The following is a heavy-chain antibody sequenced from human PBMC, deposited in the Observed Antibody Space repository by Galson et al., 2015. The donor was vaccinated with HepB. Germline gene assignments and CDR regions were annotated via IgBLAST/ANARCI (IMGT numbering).Heavy chain of an antibody. V-gene: IGHV4-34*01. Sequence: SETLSLTCAVYGGSFSGYYWSWIRQPPGKGLEWIGEINHSGSTNYNPSLKSRVTISVDTSKNQFSLKLSSVTAADTAVYYCARELANIVLVVYASNWFDPWGQGTLVTVSS. CDR3: ARELANIVLVVYASNWFDP. CDR1: GGSFSGYY. J-gene: IGHJ5*02. CDR2: INHSGST. D-gene: IGHD2-8*02.